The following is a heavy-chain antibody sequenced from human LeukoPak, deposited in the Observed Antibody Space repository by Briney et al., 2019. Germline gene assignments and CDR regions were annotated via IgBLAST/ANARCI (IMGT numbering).Heavy chain of an antibody. CDR2: INSNSGAT. Sequence: ASVKVSCKASGYIFTAYHVHWVRQAPGQGLEWMGWINSNSGATNYAQKFQDRVTMTRDTSITTAYMELTRLTPDDTAVYYCAREELPGYGMDVWGQGTTVTVSS. D-gene: IGHD1-7*01. J-gene: IGHJ6*02. V-gene: IGHV1-2*02. CDR1: GYIFTAYH. CDR3: AREELPGYGMDV.